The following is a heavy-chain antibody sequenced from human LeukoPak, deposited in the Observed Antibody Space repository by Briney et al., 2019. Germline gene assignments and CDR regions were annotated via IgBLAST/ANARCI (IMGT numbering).Heavy chain of an antibody. J-gene: IGHJ3*02. CDR1: GGSISSGGYY. CDR2: IYHSGST. D-gene: IGHD3-22*01. V-gene: IGHV4-30-2*01. CDR3: ARVSGPPPMIVVSQGTI. Sequence: SETLSLTCTVSGGSISSGGYYWSWIRQPPGKGLEWIGYIYHSGSTYYNPSLKSRVTISVDRSKNQFSLKLSSVTAADTAVYYCARVSGPPPMIVVSQGTIWGQGTMVTVSS.